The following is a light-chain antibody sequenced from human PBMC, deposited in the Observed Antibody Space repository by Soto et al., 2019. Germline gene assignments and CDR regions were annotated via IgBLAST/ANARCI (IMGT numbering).Light chain of an antibody. Sequence: QSALTQPASVSGSPGQSITISCTGTSSDVGTYNYVSWYQHHPGKAPKLMIYDVSYRPSGVSNRFSGSKSGNTASLTISGLQAEDEADYYCSSYTPSSTVLFGGGTKLTVL. CDR1: SSDVGTYNY. V-gene: IGLV2-14*03. CDR2: DVS. J-gene: IGLJ2*01. CDR3: SSYTPSSTVL.